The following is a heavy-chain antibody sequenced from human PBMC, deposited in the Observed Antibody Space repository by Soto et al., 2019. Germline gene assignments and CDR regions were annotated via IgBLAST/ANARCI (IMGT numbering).Heavy chain of an antibody. J-gene: IGHJ3*02. Sequence: SETLSLTCAVYGGSFSGYYWSWIRQPPGKGLEWIGEINHSGSTNYNPSLKSRVTISVDTSKNQFSLKLSSVTAADTAVYYCARFKRRGAFDIWGQGTMVTVSS. V-gene: IGHV4-34*01. CDR2: INHSGST. CDR1: GGSFSGYY. CDR3: ARFKRRGAFDI. D-gene: IGHD3-16*01.